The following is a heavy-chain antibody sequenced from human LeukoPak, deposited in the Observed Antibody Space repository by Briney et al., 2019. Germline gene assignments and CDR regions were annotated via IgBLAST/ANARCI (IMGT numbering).Heavy chain of an antibody. Sequence: GGSLRLSCSASGFTFSTYWMSWVRQAPGKGLEWVANMRRGGNEIYYLDSVKGRFTISRDNAKNSLYLQMNSLRAEDTAVYYCARVGMDFPLHYYYYGMDVWGQGTTVTVSS. CDR3: ARVGMDFPLHYYYYGMDV. CDR2: MRRGGNEI. V-gene: IGHV3-7*01. CDR1: GFTFSTYW. J-gene: IGHJ6*02. D-gene: IGHD2-2*03.